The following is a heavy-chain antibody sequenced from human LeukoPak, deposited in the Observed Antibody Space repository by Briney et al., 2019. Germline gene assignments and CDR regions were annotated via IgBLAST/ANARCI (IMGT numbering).Heavy chain of an antibody. D-gene: IGHD4-17*01. CDR3: TRKARLRPYDY. CDR2: IGSKAYGGTT. J-gene: IGHJ4*02. V-gene: IGHV3-49*04. CDR1: GFTFGDYA. Sequence: PGGSLRLSCTASGFTFGDYAMSWVRQAPGKGLEWVGFIGSKAYGGTTEYAASVKGRFTISRDDSKSIAYLQMNSLKTEDTAVYYCTRKARLRPYDYWGQGTLVTVSS.